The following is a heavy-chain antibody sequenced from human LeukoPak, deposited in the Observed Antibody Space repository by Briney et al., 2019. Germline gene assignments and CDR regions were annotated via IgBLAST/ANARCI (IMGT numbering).Heavy chain of an antibody. Sequence: GGSLRLSCAASGFTFSSYSMNWVRQAPGKGLEWVSSISSSISYIYYADSVKGRFTISRDNAKNSLYLQMNSLRAEDTAVYYCTVTTSYYYYYMDVWGKGTTVTVSS. V-gene: IGHV3-21*01. CDR3: TVTTSYYYYYMDV. J-gene: IGHJ6*03. CDR2: ISSSISYI. CDR1: GFTFSSYS. D-gene: IGHD4-17*01.